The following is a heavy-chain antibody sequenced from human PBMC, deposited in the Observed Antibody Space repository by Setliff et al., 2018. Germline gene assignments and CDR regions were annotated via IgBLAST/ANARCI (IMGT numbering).Heavy chain of an antibody. D-gene: IGHD6-13*01. Sequence: ESLKISCEGSGYPFTKYWIGWVRQMPGKGLEWMGIISPGDSDTRYSPSFQGQVTISADKSISTAYLQWSSLKASDTAMYYCARTYRLAAPSHFDYWGQGTLVTVSS. V-gene: IGHV5-51*01. CDR3: ARTYRLAAPSHFDY. CDR2: ISPGDSDT. CDR1: GYPFTKYW. J-gene: IGHJ4*02.